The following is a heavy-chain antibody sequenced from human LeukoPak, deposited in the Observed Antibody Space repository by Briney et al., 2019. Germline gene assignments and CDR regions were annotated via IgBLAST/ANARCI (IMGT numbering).Heavy chain of an antibody. CDR3: ARNMTSVTTGGDAFDL. V-gene: IGHV3-23*01. D-gene: IGHD4-17*01. CDR1: GFTFSNYA. Sequence: PGGSLRLSCAAPGFTFSNYAMSWVRQAPGRGLEWVSTVIITGVSTYYADSLKGRFTISRDNSKNTLYLQMNSLRAEDTAVYYCARNMTSVTTGGDAFDLWGQGTMVTVSS. J-gene: IGHJ3*01. CDR2: VIITGVST.